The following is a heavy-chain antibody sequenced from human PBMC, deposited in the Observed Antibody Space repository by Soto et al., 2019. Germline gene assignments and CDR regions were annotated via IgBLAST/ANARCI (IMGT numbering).Heavy chain of an antibody. CDR3: ARDRGYSTFDY. CDR1: GFTFSSYW. Sequence: GGSLRLSCTASGFTFSSYWISWVLQAPGKGLEWVANINQDVSEKNYVDSVKGRFTISRDNPKNSLYLQMNSLRAGDTALYYCARDRGYSTFDYWGHGTLVTVSS. D-gene: IGHD2-15*01. CDR2: INQDVSEK. J-gene: IGHJ4*01. V-gene: IGHV3-7*03.